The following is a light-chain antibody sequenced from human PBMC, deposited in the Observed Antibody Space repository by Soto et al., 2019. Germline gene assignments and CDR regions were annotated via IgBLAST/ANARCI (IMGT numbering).Light chain of an antibody. CDR3: QQYTGPPTT. Sequence: EIILTPSPDTLSLSPEERATLSCRASQTVSSNYLAWCQQRPGQAPRLLIYGASTRAAGIPDRFSGSGSGTDFTLTITRLEPEDSAVYFCQQYTGPPTTFGQGTRLEI. V-gene: IGKV3-20*01. CDR1: QTVSSNY. CDR2: GAS. J-gene: IGKJ5*01.